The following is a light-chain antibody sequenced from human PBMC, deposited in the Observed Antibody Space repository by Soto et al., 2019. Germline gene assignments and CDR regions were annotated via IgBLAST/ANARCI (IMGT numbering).Light chain of an antibody. CDR2: EVS. J-gene: IGLJ1*01. CDR3: SSYTSSSVCV. Sequence: QSVLTQPASVSGSPGQSITISCTGTSSDVGGYNYVSWYQQHPGKAPKLMIYEVSNRPSGVSNRFSGSKSGNTASLTISGLQAEDEADYYRSSYTSSSVCVFGTGTKVTVL. V-gene: IGLV2-14*01. CDR1: SSDVGGYNY.